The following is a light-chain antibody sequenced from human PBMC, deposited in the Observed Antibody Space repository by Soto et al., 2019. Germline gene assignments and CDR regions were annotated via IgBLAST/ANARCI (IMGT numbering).Light chain of an antibody. V-gene: IGLV2-23*01. CDR2: EGS. CDR1: SSDVGSYNL. CDR3: CSYAGSGTYV. Sequence: QSALTQPASVSGSPGQSITISCTGTSSDVGSYNLVSWYQHHPGKAPKLMIYEGSKRPSGVSNRFSGSKSGNTASLTISGLQADDDADYYCCSYAGSGTYVFGTGTKLTVL. J-gene: IGLJ1*01.